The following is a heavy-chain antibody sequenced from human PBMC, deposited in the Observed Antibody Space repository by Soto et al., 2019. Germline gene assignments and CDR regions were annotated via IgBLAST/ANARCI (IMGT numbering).Heavy chain of an antibody. CDR3: TTDSAVYDFWSAPYYYMDV. D-gene: IGHD3-3*01. CDR2: IKSKTDGGTT. CDR1: GFTFSNAW. Sequence: PGGSLRLSCAASGFTFSNAWMSWVRQAPGKGLEWVGRIKSKTDGGTTDYAAPVKGRFTISRDDSKNTLYLQMNSLKTEDTAVYYCTTDSAVYDFWSAPYYYMDVWGKGTTVPVSS. V-gene: IGHV3-15*01. J-gene: IGHJ6*03.